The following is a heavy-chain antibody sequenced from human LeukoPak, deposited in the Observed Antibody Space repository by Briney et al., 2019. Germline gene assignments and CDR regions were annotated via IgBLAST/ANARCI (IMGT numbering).Heavy chain of an antibody. CDR2: IYYSGST. CDR1: GGSISSYY. J-gene: IGHJ4*02. D-gene: IGHD2-15*01. Sequence: SETLSLTCTVSGGSISSYYWSRIRQPPGKGLEWIGYIYYSGSTNYNPSLKSRVTISVDTSKNQFSLKLSSVTAADTAVYYCARQPSLGYCSGGSCYFDYWGQGTLVTVSS. CDR3: ARQPSLGYCSGGSCYFDY. V-gene: IGHV4-59*01.